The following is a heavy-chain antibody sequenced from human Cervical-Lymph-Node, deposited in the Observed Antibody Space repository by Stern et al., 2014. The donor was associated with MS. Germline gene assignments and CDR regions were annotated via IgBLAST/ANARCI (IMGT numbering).Heavy chain of an antibody. CDR2: IKKDRCEK. Sequence: EVQLVQSGACLVQPGASLRLSCAASGFTFTSYCMSWVRQAPGKGLEWVASIKKDRCEKYYADYVKGRFTISTDNATNPLYLQTNSMRAEETAVYYCAREPVAAHGGDFWGQGTLVTVSS. CDR3: AREPVAAHGGDF. CDR1: GFTFTSYC. J-gene: IGHJ4*02. D-gene: IGHD6-6*01. V-gene: IGHV3-7*01.